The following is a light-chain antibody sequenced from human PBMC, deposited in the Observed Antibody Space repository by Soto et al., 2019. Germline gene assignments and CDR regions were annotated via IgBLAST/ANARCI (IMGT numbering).Light chain of an antibody. CDR2: RNN. V-gene: IGLV1-47*01. J-gene: IGLJ2*01. CDR1: RSNIGSNY. Sequence: QLVLTQPPSASGTPGQRVTISCSGSRSNIGSNYLYWYQQLPGTAPKLLIFRNNQRPSGVPDRFSGSKSGTSASLAISGLRSEDEADYYCAAWDDSLSGPVFGGGTKLTVL. CDR3: AAWDDSLSGPV.